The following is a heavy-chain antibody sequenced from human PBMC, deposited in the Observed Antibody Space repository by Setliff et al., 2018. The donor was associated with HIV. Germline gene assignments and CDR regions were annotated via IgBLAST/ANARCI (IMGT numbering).Heavy chain of an antibody. CDR1: GYTFSNYW. J-gene: IGHJ4*02. V-gene: IGHV3-7*01. Sequence: GGSLRLSCAASGYTFSNYWMNWVRQAPGKGLEWVANIKQDGSEKYYVDSVKGRFTISRDNAKNSLSLQMNSLRAEDTAVYYCARDSSSWRTVVILNYWGQGTLVTVSS. CDR2: IKQDGSEK. D-gene: IGHD6-13*01. CDR3: ARDSSSWRTVVILNY.